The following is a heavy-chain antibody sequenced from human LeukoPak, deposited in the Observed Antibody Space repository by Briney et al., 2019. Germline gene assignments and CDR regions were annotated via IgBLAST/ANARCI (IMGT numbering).Heavy chain of an antibody. D-gene: IGHD3-10*01. CDR1: GFTFSSYE. Sequence: PGGSLRLSCAASGFTFSSYEMNWVRQAPGKGLEWVSYISSSGSTIYYADSVKGRFTISRDNAKNSLYLQMNSLRAEDTAVYYCAREPYGSGIDYWGQGTLVTVSS. CDR3: AREPYGSGIDY. V-gene: IGHV3-48*03. J-gene: IGHJ4*02. CDR2: ISSSGSTI.